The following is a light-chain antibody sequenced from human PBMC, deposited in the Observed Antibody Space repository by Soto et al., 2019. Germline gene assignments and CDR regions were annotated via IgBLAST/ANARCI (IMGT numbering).Light chain of an antibody. CDR1: SSNIGAGYD. CDR3: QSFDNSLSGPYV. J-gene: IGLJ1*01. CDR2: VNS. V-gene: IGLV1-40*01. Sequence: QSFLTQPPSVSGAPGRRVTISCAGSSSNIGAGYDVHWYQQLPGTAPKLLIYVNSNRPSGVPDRFSGSKSGTSASLAITGLQPEDEADYYCQSFDNSLSGPYVFGTGTKVTVL.